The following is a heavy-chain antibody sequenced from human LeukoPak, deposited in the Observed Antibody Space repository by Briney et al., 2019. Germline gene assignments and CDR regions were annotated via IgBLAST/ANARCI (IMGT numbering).Heavy chain of an antibody. CDR2: INPNSGGT. D-gene: IGHD2/OR15-2a*01. Sequence: ATVKVSCKASGYTFTGYYMHWVRQAPGQGLEWMGWINPNSGGTNYAQKFQCRVTMTRDTSISTGYMELSRLTSDDTAVYYCARVLDFRWFDPWGQGTLVTVSS. CDR3: ARVLDFRWFDP. V-gene: IGHV1-2*02. J-gene: IGHJ5*02. CDR1: GYTFTGYY.